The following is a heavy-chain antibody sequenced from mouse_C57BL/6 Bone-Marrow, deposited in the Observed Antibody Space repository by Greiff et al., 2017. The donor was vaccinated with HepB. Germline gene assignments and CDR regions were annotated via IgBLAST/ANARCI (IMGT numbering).Heavy chain of an antibody. Sequence: EVKVEESGGGLVQPGGSMKLSCVASGFTFSNYWMNWVRQSPEKGLEWVAQIRWKSDNYATHYAESVKGRFTISRDDSKSSVYLQMNNLRAEDTGIYYCTGTTVVAGNAMDYWGQGTSVTVSS. V-gene: IGHV6-3*01. J-gene: IGHJ4*01. D-gene: IGHD1-1*01. CDR3: TGTTVVAGNAMDY. CDR1: GFTFSNYW. CDR2: IRWKSDNYAT.